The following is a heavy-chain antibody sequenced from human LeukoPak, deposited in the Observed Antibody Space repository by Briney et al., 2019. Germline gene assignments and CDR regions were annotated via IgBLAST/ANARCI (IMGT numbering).Heavy chain of an antibody. V-gene: IGHV3-15*07. CDR3: TTRNLNIVVVPAALDY. D-gene: IGHD2-2*01. CDR2: IKSKTDGGTT. CDR1: GFTFSNAW. Sequence: GGSLRLSCAASGFTFSNAWMNWVRQAPGKGLEWVGRIKSKTDGGTTDYAAPVKGRSTISRDDSKNTLYLQMNSLKTEDTAVYYCTTRNLNIVVVPAALDYWGQGTLVTVSS. J-gene: IGHJ4*02.